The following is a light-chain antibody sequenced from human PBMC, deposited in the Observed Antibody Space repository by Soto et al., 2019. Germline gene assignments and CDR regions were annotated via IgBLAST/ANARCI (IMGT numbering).Light chain of an antibody. J-gene: IGKJ4*01. V-gene: IGKV1-39*01. CDR3: QQSYSTPLT. CDR1: QSISSY. CDR2: AAS. Sequence: DIQMTQSPSSLSASVGDRVTITCRASQSISSYLNWYQQKPGKAPKLLIYAASSLQSGVPSRFSGSGSGTDFTLTISSLQPEEFATYYWQQSYSTPLTFGGGTNVQIK.